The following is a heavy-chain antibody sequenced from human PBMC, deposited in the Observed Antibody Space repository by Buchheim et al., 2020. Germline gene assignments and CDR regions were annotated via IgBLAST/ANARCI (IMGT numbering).Heavy chain of an antibody. CDR1: GYTFTSYY. CDR2: INPGGGST. CDR3: ASCYSSTRNPPKAVRIYGMDV. D-gene: IGHD2-2*01. J-gene: IGHJ6*02. V-gene: IGHV1-46*01. Sequence: QVQLVQSGAEVKKPGASVKVSCKASGYTFTSYYMHWVRQAPGQGLEWMGIINPGGGSTSYAQKFQGRVTMTRDTSTSTVYMELSSLRSEDTTVYYCASCYSSTRNPPKAVRIYGMDVWGQGTT.